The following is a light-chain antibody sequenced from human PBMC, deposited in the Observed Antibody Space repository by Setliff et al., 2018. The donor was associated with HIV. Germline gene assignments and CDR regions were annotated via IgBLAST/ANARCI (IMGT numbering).Light chain of an antibody. CDR2: YDS. V-gene: IGLV3-21*04. CDR3: QVWDSSSDHRGV. Sequence: ELTQAPSVSVAPGKTARITCGGNNIGSKSVHWYQQKPGQAPVLVIYYDSDRPSGIPERFSGSNSGNTATLTISRVEAGDEADYYCQVWDSSSDHRGVFGGGTK. CDR1: NIGSKS. J-gene: IGLJ2*01.